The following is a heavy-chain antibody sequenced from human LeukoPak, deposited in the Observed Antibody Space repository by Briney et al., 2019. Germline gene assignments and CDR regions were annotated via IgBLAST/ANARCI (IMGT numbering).Heavy chain of an antibody. CDR3: VSFYETY. D-gene: IGHD2/OR15-2a*01. CDR1: GNYW. J-gene: IGHJ4*02. CDR2: INSDGSCT. Sequence: GGSLRLSCAASGNYWMHWVRQAPGKGLVWVSHINSDGSCTSYADSVKGRFTISKDNAKNTVYLQMNSLRAEDTAVYYCVSFYETYWGRGTLVTVSS. V-gene: IGHV3-74*01.